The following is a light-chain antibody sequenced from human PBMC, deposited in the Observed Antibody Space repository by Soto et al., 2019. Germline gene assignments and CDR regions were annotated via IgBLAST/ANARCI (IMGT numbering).Light chain of an antibody. CDR2: GAS. Sequence: EIVLTQSPGTLSLSPGERATLSCRASQSVGSNYLAWYQQKPGQAPRILIYGASSRATGIPDRFSGSGSGTDFTLTISRLEPEDFAVYYCQQYGRSPWTFGQGTKVEI. V-gene: IGKV3-20*01. CDR1: QSVGSNY. CDR3: QQYGRSPWT. J-gene: IGKJ1*01.